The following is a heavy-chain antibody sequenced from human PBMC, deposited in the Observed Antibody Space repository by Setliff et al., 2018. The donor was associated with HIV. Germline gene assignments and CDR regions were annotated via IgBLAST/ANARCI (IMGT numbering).Heavy chain of an antibody. CDR3: AADRSWEEGCIGDNCYRGYTWFDP. CDR2: IVPLLGNT. D-gene: IGHD2-15*01. Sequence: SVKVSCKASGGTFSYYTFTWVRQAPGQGLEWLGRIVPLLGNTNYAQKFQERVTITRDMSTSTAYMELSSLRSEDAAVYYCAADRSWEEGCIGDNCYRGYTWFDPWGQGTMVTVSS. J-gene: IGHJ5*02. V-gene: IGHV1-69*08. CDR1: GGTFSYYT.